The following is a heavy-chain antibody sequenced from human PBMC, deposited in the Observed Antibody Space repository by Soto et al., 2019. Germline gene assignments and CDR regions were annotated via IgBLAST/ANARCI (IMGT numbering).Heavy chain of an antibody. CDR3: ASSGVVVVAATRPHYYGMDV. D-gene: IGHD2-15*01. CDR1: GGTFSSYA. CDR2: IIPIFGTA. J-gene: IGHJ6*02. V-gene: IGHV1-69*01. Sequence: QVQLVQSGAEVKKPGSSVKVSCKASGGTFSSYAISWVRQAPGQGLEWMGGIIPIFGTANYAQKFQGRVTITADESTSTAYMELSSLRSEDTAVYYCASSGVVVVAATRPHYYGMDVWGQGTTVTVSS.